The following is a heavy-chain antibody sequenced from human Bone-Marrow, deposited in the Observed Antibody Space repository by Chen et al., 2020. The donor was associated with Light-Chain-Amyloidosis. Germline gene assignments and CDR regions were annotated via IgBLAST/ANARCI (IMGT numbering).Heavy chain of an antibody. CDR1: GFAFSSYA. J-gene: IGHJ3*02. V-gene: IGHV3-23*04. CDR2: ISGSGGSR. CDR3: AKDISYDDILPGYPADAFDI. D-gene: IGHD3-9*01. Sequence: EVQLVESGGGLLQRGGSLRLSCAASGFAFSSYAMSWVRQAPGKGLEWVSTISGSGGSRYYGDSVKGRLTISRDNCKNALFLQVNSLRAEDTAVYYCAKDISYDDILPGYPADAFDIWGQGTMVTVSS.